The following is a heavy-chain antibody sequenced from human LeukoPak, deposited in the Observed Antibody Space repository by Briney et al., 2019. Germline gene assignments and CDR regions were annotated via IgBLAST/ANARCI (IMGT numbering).Heavy chain of an antibody. CDR1: GFTFSSYS. CDR2: ISSSSSYI. J-gene: IGHJ4*02. D-gene: IGHD3-10*01. Sequence: PGGSLRLSCAASGFTFSSYSMNWVRQAPGKGLEWVSSISSSSSYIYCADSVKGRFTISRDNAKNSLYLQMNSLRAEDTAVYYCARGYYGSGSNNIDYWGQGTLVTVSS. CDR3: ARGYYGSGSNNIDY. V-gene: IGHV3-21*01.